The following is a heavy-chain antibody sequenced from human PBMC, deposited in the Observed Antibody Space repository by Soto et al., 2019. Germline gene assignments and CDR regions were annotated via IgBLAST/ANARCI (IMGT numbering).Heavy chain of an antibody. CDR3: AKDLNYDFWSGYGWYYYGMDV. D-gene: IGHD3-3*01. CDR2: ISGSGGST. V-gene: IGHV3-23*01. Sequence: TGGSLRLSCAASGFTFSSYAMSWVRQAPGKGLEWVSAISGSGGSTYYADSVKGRFTISRDNSKNTLYLQMNSLRAEDTAVYYCAKDLNYDFWSGYGWYYYGMDVWGQGTTVTVSS. CDR1: GFTFSSYA. J-gene: IGHJ6*02.